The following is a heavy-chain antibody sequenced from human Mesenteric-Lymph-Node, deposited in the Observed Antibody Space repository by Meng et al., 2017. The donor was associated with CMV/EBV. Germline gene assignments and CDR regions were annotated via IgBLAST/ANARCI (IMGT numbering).Heavy chain of an antibody. Sequence: SETLSLTCAVYGGSFSGYYWSWIRQPPGKGLEWIGEINHSGSTNYNPSLKSRVTISVDTSKNQFSLKLSSVTAADTAVYYCARASSYYDFWSGYSVLYYYYGMDVWGQGTTVTVSS. D-gene: IGHD3-3*01. CDR3: ARASSYYDFWSGYSVLYYYYGMDV. J-gene: IGHJ6*02. V-gene: IGHV4-34*01. CDR1: GGSFSGYY. CDR2: INHSGST.